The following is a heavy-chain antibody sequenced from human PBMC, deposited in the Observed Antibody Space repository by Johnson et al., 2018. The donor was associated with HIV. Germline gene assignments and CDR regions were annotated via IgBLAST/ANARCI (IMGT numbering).Heavy chain of an antibody. CDR3: TTEAYSSSSAAFDI. CDR2: IRYDGSNK. J-gene: IGHJ3*02. CDR1: GFIFSNAW. V-gene: IGHV3-30*02. D-gene: IGHD6-6*01. Sequence: VQLVESGGGLIEPGGSLRLSCAASGFIFSNAWMTWVRQAPGKGLEWVAFIRYDGSNKYYADSVKGRFTISIDNSKNTLYLQMNSLKTEDTAVYYCTTEAYSSSSAAFDIWGQGTMVTVSS.